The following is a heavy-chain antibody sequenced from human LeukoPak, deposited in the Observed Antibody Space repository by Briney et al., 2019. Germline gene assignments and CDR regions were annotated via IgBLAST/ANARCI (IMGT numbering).Heavy chain of an antibody. CDR2: INPNSGGT. D-gene: IGHD3-16*01. J-gene: IGHJ6*03. CDR1: GYTFTGYY. V-gene: IGHV1-2*02. CDR3: ARDPRGGGLRASRYYYYYMDV. Sequence: GASVKVSCKASGYTFTGYYMHWVRQAPGQGLEWMGWINPNSGGTNYAQKFQGRVTMTRDTSISTAYMELSRLRSDDTAVYYCARDPRGGGLRASRYYYYYMDVWGKGTTVTISS.